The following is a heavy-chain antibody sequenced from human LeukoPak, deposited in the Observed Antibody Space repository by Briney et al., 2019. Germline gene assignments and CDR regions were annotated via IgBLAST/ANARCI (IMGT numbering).Heavy chain of an antibody. CDR1: GFTFDDYA. CDR2: ISWNSGST. D-gene: IGHD6-19*01. Sequence: QPGRSLRLSCAASGFTFDDYAMHWVRQAPGKGLEWVSGISWNSGSTAYADSVKGRFTISRDNAKNSLYLQMNSLRAEDTAVYYCARAGIAVAGPHAFDIWGQGTMVTVSS. J-gene: IGHJ3*02. CDR3: ARAGIAVAGPHAFDI. V-gene: IGHV3-9*01.